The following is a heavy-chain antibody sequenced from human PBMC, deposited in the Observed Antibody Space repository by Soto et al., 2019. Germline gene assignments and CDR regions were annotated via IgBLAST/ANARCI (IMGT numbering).Heavy chain of an antibody. CDR1: GFTFSDYY. Sequence: GGSLRLSCAASGFTFSDYYMSWIRQAPGKGLEWVSYISSSGSTIYYADSVKGRFTISRDNAKNSLYLQMNSLRAEDTAVYYCARGDSRITIFGVVRQYGMDVWGPGTQVPVSS. CDR3: ARGDSRITIFGVVRQYGMDV. J-gene: IGHJ6*02. V-gene: IGHV3-11*01. CDR2: ISSSGSTI. D-gene: IGHD3-3*01.